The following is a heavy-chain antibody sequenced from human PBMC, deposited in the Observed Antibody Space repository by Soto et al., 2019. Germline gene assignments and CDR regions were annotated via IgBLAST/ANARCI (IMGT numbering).Heavy chain of an antibody. V-gene: IGHV3-23*01. Sequence: GGSLRLSCGVSGFTLSIYAMSWVRQAPGKGLEWVSTISSAGSTNFADSVKGRFTISRDNSKNTLYLQMNSLRAEDTAVYYCARRLHSSSTRYFDNWGQGALVTVSS. J-gene: IGHJ4*02. CDR2: ISSAGST. CDR3: ARRLHSSSTRYFDN. D-gene: IGHD6-6*01. CDR1: GFTLSIYA.